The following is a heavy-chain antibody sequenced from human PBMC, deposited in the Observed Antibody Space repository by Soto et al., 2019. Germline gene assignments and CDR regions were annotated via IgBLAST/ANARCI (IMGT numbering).Heavy chain of an antibody. CDR1: GGSFSGYY. D-gene: IGHD2-21*02. CDR2: INHSGST. CDR3: ASGYVVVTAIEVGLDYYYYGLDV. J-gene: IGHJ6*02. Sequence: SETLSLTCAVYGGSFSGYYWSWIRQPPGKGLEWIGEINHSGSTNYNPSLKSRVTISVDTSKNQFSLKLSSVTAADTAVYYCASGYVVVTAIEVGLDYYYYGLDVWGQGTTVTVSS. V-gene: IGHV4-34*01.